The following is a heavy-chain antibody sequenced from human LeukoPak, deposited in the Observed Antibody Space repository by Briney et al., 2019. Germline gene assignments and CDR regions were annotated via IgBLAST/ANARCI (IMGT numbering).Heavy chain of an antibody. CDR3: ARGEHYSNYFDS. D-gene: IGHD4-11*01. CDR1: GGSFSGYY. CDR2: ISHSGTT. Sequence: SETLSLTCAVYGGSFSGYYWTWIRQPPGKGLEWVGEISHSGTTNYNASLKSRVTISLDTSKNQFSLKLTSVTAADTAVYYCARGEHYSNYFDSWGRGTLVTVSS. V-gene: IGHV4-34*01. J-gene: IGHJ4*02.